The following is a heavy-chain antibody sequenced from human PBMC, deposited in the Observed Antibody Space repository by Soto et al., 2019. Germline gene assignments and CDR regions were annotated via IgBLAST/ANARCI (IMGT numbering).Heavy chain of an antibody. J-gene: IGHJ6*02. Sequence: QVQLQESGPGLVKPSQTLSLTCTVSGGSISSGGYFWSWIRQHPGKGLEWIGFIYYSGSTYYNPSLKSRVTTSVDTSKNQFSLKLSSMTAADTAVYYCSREGASPYYYYGIDVWGQGTTVTVSS. CDR3: SREGASPYYYYGIDV. V-gene: IGHV4-31*03. CDR1: GGSISSGGYF. CDR2: IYYSGST.